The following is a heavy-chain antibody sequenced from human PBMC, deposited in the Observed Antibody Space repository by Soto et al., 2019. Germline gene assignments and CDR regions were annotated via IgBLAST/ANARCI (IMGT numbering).Heavy chain of an antibody. CDR3: AREKEYSSSPRGRFDP. J-gene: IGHJ5*02. V-gene: IGHV4-4*07. D-gene: IGHD6-13*01. CDR1: GGSISIYY. Sequence: TSETLALTCTFSGGSISIYYWNWIRQPAGKGLEWIGRIYASGSTNYNPSLKSRVTMSVGTSKNQFSLKLSSVTAADTAVYYCAREKEYSSSPRGRFDPWGQGTMVTVSS. CDR2: IYASGST.